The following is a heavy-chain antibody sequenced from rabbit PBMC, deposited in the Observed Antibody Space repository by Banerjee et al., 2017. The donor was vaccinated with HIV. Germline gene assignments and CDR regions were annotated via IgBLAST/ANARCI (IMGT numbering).Heavy chain of an antibody. D-gene: IGHD4-1*01. Sequence: EESGGDLVKPGASLPLTCTASGFSFSSNYYMCWVRQAPGKGLEWIAWVYTGSSGRTYYASWAKGRFTITISTSLNTVILQMTSLTAADTATYFCARAGGVENYFNLWGPGTRVTVS. J-gene: IGHJ4*01. CDR3: ARAGGVENYFNL. CDR2: VYTGSSGRT. CDR1: GFSFSSNYY. V-gene: IGHV1S40*01.